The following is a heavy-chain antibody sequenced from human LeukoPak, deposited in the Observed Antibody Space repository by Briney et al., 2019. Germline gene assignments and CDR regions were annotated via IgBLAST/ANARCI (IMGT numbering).Heavy chain of an antibody. V-gene: IGHV3-30*02. CDR2: IWYGGSNK. D-gene: IGHD2-2*01. J-gene: IGHJ4*02. CDR1: GFTFSSYG. CDR3: AKDRGCSSTSCYQYGGGSFDY. Sequence: GGSLRLSCAASGFTFSSYGMHWVRQAPGKGLEWVAVIWYGGSNKYYADSVKGRFTISRDNSKNTLYLQMNSLRAEDTAVYYCAKDRGCSSTSCYQYGGGSFDYWGQGTLVTVSS.